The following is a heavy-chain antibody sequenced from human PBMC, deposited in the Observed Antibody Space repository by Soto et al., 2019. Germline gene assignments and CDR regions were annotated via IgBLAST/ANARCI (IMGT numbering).Heavy chain of an antibody. CDR1: GSTFTSYG. V-gene: IGHV1-18*01. CDR3: ARGAAAGVELDY. D-gene: IGHD6-13*01. J-gene: IGHJ4*02. Sequence: GASVKVSCTASGSTFTSYGISWVRQAPGQGLEWMGWISAYNGNTNYAQKLQGRVTMTTDTSISTAYMELSRLRSDDTAVYYCARGAAAGVELDYWGQGTLVTVSS. CDR2: ISAYNGNT.